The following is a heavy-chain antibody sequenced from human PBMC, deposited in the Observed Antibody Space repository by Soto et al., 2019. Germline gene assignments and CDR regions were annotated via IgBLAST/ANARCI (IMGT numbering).Heavy chain of an antibody. CDR2: TIPAFGTA. J-gene: IGHJ4*02. Sequence: VQSGAEVKSPGSAVKVSCKVSGAGDTFSNYGLNWMRQAPVPGLEWMGGTIPAFGTANYAQKFQGRVTITADTSTTTAYMELSSLRSDDTAVYYCWRHDKTALPPLDSWGQGTLVSVSS. CDR3: WRHDKTALPPLDS. D-gene: IGHD1-1*01. CDR1: GAGDTFSNYG. V-gene: IGHV1-69*06.